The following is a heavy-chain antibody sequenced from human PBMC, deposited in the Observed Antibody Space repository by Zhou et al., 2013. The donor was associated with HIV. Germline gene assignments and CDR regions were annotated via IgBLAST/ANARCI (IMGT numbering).Heavy chain of an antibody. V-gene: IGHV1-69*04. CDR1: GGTFSSYA. Sequence: QVQLVQSGAEVKKPGSSVKVSCKASGGTFSSYAISWVRQAPGQGLEWMGRIIPILGIANYAQKFQGRVTITADKSTSTAYMELSSLRSEDTAVYYCARDLGSVLRFSDLHWFDPWGQGTLVTVSS. CDR3: ARDLGSVLRFSDLHWFDP. J-gene: IGHJ5*02. D-gene: IGHD3-3*01. CDR2: IIPILGIA.